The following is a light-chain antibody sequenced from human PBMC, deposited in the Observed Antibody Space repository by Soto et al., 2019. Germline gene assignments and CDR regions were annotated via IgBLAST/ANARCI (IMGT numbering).Light chain of an antibody. J-gene: IGKJ1*01. CDR1: QNVRIW. CDR3: QHHDGH. Sequence: DIQMTQSPPTLSASVGDRVTITCRASQNVRIWVAWYQQKPGKAPKLLIYDASTLQGGVPSRFSGSGSGTEFALTISSLQPDDFATYYCQHHDGHFGQGTKVEVK. CDR2: DAS. V-gene: IGKV1-5*01.